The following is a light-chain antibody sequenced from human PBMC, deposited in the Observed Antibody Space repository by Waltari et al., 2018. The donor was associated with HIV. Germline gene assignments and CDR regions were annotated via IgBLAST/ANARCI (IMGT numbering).Light chain of an antibody. CDR3: SSYAGNNSFV. J-gene: IGLJ1*01. CDR2: EVS. V-gene: IGLV2-8*01. Sequence: QSPLTQTPSASGSPGQSVTISCTGTRSYAGGLQYVPWYQQHPGNAPTHMIYEVSKRPSGVPDRFSGSKSGNTASLTVSGLQADDEADYYCSSYAGNNSFVFGTGTKVTVL. CDR1: RSYAGGLQY.